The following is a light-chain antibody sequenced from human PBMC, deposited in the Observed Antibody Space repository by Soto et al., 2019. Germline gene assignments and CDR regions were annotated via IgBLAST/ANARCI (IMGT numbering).Light chain of an antibody. CDR3: GAWDSSLSVVV. V-gene: IGLV1-51*01. CDR2: DSD. CDR1: SANIGNNY. Sequence: QSVLTQPPSVSAAPGQKVTISCSGSSANIGNNYVSWYQHLPGTAPKLVIYDSDKRPSEIPDRFSGSKSGTSATLGITGLQTGDEADYYCGAWDSSLSVVVFGGGTQLTVL. J-gene: IGLJ2*01.